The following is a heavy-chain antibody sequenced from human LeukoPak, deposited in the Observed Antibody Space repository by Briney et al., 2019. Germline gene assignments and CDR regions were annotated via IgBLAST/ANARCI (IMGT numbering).Heavy chain of an antibody. Sequence: RASVKVSCKASGYTFTSYDINWVRQATGQGLEWMGWMNPNSGNTGYAQKFQGRVTMTRNTSISTAYMELSSLRSEDTAVYYCATYYYDSSGYYYGVYFDYWGQGTLVTVSS. CDR1: GYTFTSYD. D-gene: IGHD3-22*01. J-gene: IGHJ4*02. CDR2: MNPNSGNT. V-gene: IGHV1-8*01. CDR3: ATYYYDSSGYYYGVYFDY.